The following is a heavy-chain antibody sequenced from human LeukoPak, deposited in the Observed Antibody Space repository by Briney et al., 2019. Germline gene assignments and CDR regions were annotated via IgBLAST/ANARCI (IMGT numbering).Heavy chain of an antibody. CDR3: ARSPVDVVEGDDY. V-gene: IGHV1-69*01. D-gene: IGHD2-2*03. CDR1: GGTFSSYA. Sequence: SVKVSCKASGGTFSSYAISWVRQAPGQGLEWMGGIIPIFGTANYAQKFQGRVTITADESTSTAYMELSSLRSADTAVYYCARSPVDVVEGDDYWGQGTLVTVSS. J-gene: IGHJ4*02. CDR2: IIPIFGTA.